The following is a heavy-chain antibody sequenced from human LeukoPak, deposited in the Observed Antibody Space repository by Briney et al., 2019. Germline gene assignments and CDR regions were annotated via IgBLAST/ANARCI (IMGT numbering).Heavy chain of an antibody. CDR2: ISWNSDSR. CDR3: ARVLAAAGTPLFDY. J-gene: IGHJ4*02. CDR1: GFTFDDYA. D-gene: IGHD6-13*01. Sequence: GRSLRLSCAASGFTFDDYAMHWVRQAPGKGLEWVSGISWNSDSRGYADSVKGRFTISRDNAKNSLYLQMNSLRAEDTAVYYCARVLAAAGTPLFDYWGQGTLVTVSS. V-gene: IGHV3-9*01.